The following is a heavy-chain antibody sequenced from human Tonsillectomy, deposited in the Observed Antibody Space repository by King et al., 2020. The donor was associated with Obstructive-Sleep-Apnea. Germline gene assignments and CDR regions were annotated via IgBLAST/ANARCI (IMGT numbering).Heavy chain of an antibody. CDR1: GGSFSGYY. V-gene: IGHV4-34*01. Sequence: VQLQQWGAGLLKPSETLSLTCAVYGGSFSGYYWSWIRQPPGKGLEWIGEINHSGSTNYNPYLKSRVTISVDTSKNQFSLKLSSVTAADTAVYYCASCIAVATEAFDIWGQGTMVTVSS. CDR3: ASCIAVATEAFDI. J-gene: IGHJ3*02. CDR2: INHSGST. D-gene: IGHD6-19*01.